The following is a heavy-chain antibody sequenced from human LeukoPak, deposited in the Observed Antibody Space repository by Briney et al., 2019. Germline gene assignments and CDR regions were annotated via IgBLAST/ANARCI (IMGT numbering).Heavy chain of an antibody. J-gene: IGHJ4*02. CDR3: AKDSYSYSSSWYFDY. CDR1: GFTFSSYA. D-gene: IGHD6-13*01. CDR2: ISGSGGST. Sequence: PGGSLRLSCAASGFTFSSYAMSWVRQAPGKGLEWVSAISGSGGSTYYADSVKGRFTISRDNSKNTLYLQMNSLRAEDTAVYYCAKDSYSYSSSWYFDYWGQGTLVTVSS. V-gene: IGHV3-23*01.